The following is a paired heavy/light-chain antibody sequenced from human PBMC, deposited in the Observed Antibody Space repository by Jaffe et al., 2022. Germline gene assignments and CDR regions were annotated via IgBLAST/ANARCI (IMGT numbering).Heavy chain of an antibody. J-gene: IGHJ3*01. V-gene: IGHV3-48*01. CDR1: GFSFKTYS. CDR3: QSPSLARIGYGHRRRNSFEL. Sequence: EQLVESGGGLVQPGGSLRLSCAASGFSFKTYSMNWVRQAPGQGPEWLSYISSDGSTIYYADSVKGRFTISRDNAKNSLYLHMESLRAGDTAVYYCQSPSLARIGYGHRRRNSFELWGQGTMVIVSS. CDR2: ISSDGSTI. D-gene: IGHD5-18*01.
Light chain of an antibody. CDR2: DAS. Sequence: EIVLTQSPATLSLSPGERATLSCRTSQSVGNYLTWYQQKVGQAPRLLIYDASNRAPGIPARFSGSGSGTDFTLIISSLEPEDFAVYYCHQSSNWPQTFGQGTKVEIK. CDR3: HQSSNWPQT. J-gene: IGKJ1*01. CDR1: QSVGNY. V-gene: IGKV3-11*01.